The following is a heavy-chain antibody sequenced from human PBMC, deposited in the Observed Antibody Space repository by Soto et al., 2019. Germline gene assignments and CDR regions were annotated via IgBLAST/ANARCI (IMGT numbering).Heavy chain of an antibody. CDR1: GGTFSSYT. CDR3: ASHKSQLLSYLFDY. Sequence: QVQLVQSGAEVKKPGSSVKVSCKASGGTFSSYTISWGRQAPGQGVEWMGRIIPILGIANYAQKFQGTVTSTAYKSTSSAYMELSSLRSADTAVYYCASHKSQLLSYLFDYWGQGTLVTVSS. V-gene: IGHV1-69*02. D-gene: IGHD2-2*01. CDR2: IIPILGIA. J-gene: IGHJ4*02.